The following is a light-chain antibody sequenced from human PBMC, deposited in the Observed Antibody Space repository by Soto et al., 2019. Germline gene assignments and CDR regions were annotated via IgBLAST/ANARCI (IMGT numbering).Light chain of an antibody. CDR3: SSYAGRTLYV. J-gene: IGLJ1*01. CDR1: SSDVGGYKY. V-gene: IGLV2-8*01. CDR2: EVS. Sequence: QSALTQPPSASGSPGQSVTISCTGTSSDVGGYKYVSWYQQHPGKAPKLLIHEVSKRPSGVTDRFSGSKSGNTASLPVSGLQHEDDADYYCSSYAGRTLYVFGTGTKVTV.